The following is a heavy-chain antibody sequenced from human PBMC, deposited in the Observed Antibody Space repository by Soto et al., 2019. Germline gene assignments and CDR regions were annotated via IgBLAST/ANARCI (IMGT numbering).Heavy chain of an antibody. J-gene: IGHJ3*02. CDR3: ARGLSYYDSSGYSDAFDI. D-gene: IGHD3-22*01. V-gene: IGHV1-69*01. CDR1: GGTFSSYG. CDR2: IIPVFGIE. Sequence: HVQLVQSGAEVKKPGSSVKVSCKASGGTFSSYGVSWVRQASGQGLEWMGRIIPVFGIEHYAQKSQGRVTVTADESTSTAYMELSGLTSEDTAVYYCARGLSYYDSSGYSDAFDIWGQGTLVTVSS.